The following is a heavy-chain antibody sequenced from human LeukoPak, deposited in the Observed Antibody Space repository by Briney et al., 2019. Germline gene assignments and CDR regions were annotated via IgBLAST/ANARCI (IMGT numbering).Heavy chain of an antibody. V-gene: IGHV3-30*03. CDR3: LMLSGWSDY. J-gene: IGHJ4*02. CDR1: GFTFSSYG. D-gene: IGHD6-19*01. Sequence: PGRSLRLSCAASGFTFSSYGMHWVRQAPGKGLEWVAVISYDGSNKYYADSVKGRFTISRDNSKNTLYLQMNSLRAEDTAVYYCLMLSGWSDYWGQGTLVTVSS. CDR2: ISYDGSNK.